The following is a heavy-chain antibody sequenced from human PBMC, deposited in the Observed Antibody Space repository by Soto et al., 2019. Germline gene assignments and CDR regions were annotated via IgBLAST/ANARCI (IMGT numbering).Heavy chain of an antibody. Sequence: QVQLVQSGAEVKKPGSSVKVSCKASGGTFSSYAISWVRQAPGQGLEWMGGIIPIFGTANYAQKFQGRVTITADESTSTAYMDLSSLRSEDTAVYYCASPSPRYGNYVDKYKFGYWGQGTLVIVSS. J-gene: IGHJ4*02. CDR2: IIPIFGTA. V-gene: IGHV1-69*01. CDR3: ASPSPRYGNYVDKYKFGY. D-gene: IGHD4-17*01. CDR1: GGTFSSYA.